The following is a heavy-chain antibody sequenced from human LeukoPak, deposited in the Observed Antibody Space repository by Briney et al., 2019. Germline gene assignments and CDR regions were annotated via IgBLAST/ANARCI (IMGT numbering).Heavy chain of an antibody. CDR1: GGTFSSYA. CDR2: IIHIFGTA. V-gene: IGHV1-69*01. Sequence: GSSVKVSCKASGGTFSSYAISWVRQAPGQGLEWMGGIIHIFGTANYAQKFQGRVTITADESTSTAYMELSSLRSEDTAVYYCARADSRYYDFWSGKRAMDVWGKGTTVTVSS. J-gene: IGHJ6*03. CDR3: ARADSRYYDFWSGKRAMDV. D-gene: IGHD3-3*01.